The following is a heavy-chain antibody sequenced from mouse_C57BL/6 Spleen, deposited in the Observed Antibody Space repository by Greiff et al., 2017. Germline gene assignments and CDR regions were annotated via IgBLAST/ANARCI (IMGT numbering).Heavy chain of an antibody. Sequence: EVQLQQSGPELVKPGASVKISCKASGYTFTDYYMNWVKQSHGKSLEWIGDINPNNGGTSYNQKFKGKATLTVDKSSSTAYMELRSLTSEDSAVYYCARAGRLRRGFDYWGQGTTLTVSS. J-gene: IGHJ2*01. CDR2: INPNNGGT. V-gene: IGHV1-26*01. CDR3: ARAGRLRRGFDY. D-gene: IGHD2-2*01. CDR1: GYTFTDYY.